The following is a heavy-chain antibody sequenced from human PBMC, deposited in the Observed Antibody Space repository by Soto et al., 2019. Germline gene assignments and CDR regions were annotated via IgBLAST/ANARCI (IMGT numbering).Heavy chain of an antibody. CDR1: GFTFNGYW. J-gene: IGHJ4*02. CDR3: VRGTSDWKGVDY. CDR2: ISPYGRDT. D-gene: IGHD1-1*01. Sequence: EVQLVESGGVLVQPGGSLRLSCTASGFTFNGYWMHWVRQVPGKGLTSISQISPYGRDTYYADSVKGRFTISRDNAKHTLYLQMNSLRGEDTAVFHCVRGTSDWKGVDYWGQGTLVTVAS. V-gene: IGHV3-74*01.